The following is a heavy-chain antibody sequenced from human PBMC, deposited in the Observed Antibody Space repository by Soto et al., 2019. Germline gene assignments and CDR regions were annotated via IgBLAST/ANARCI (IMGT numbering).Heavy chain of an antibody. CDR1: GGSISSGDYY. V-gene: IGHV4-31*03. CDR3: ASQVTFAFDY. J-gene: IGHJ4*02. CDR2: IYNSGNT. D-gene: IGHD2-21*02. Sequence: QVQLQESGPGLVKPSQTLSLTCTVSGGSISSGDYYWTWIRQLPGKGLEWIGYIYNSGNTQYNPSPTRRVTIAIDTSTNQYSLILTSVPAADTAVCYCASQVTFAFDYWGQGTLVTVSS.